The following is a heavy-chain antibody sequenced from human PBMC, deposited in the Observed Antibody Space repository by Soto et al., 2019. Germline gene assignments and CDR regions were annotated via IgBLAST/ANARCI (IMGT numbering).Heavy chain of an antibody. D-gene: IGHD1-7*01. Sequence: ASVKVSCKASGYTFTSYAMHWVRQAPGQRLEWMGWINAGNGNTKYSQKFQGRVTITRDTSASTAYMELSSLRSEDTAVYYCARVLELRIYYYYGMDVWGNGTKVTSPQ. V-gene: IGHV1-3*01. CDR3: ARVLELRIYYYYGMDV. J-gene: IGHJ6*04. CDR1: GYTFTSYA. CDR2: INAGNGNT.